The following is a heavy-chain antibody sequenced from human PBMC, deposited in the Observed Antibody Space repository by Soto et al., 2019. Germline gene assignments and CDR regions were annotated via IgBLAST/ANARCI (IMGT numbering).Heavy chain of an antibody. CDR2: INHSGST. CDR1: GGSFSGYY. J-gene: IGHJ3*02. D-gene: IGHD4-17*01. Sequence: QVQLQQWGAGLLKPSETLSLTCAVYGGSFSGYYWSWIRQPPGKGLEWIGEINHSGSTNYNPSLKSRVTISVDTSKNQFSLKLSSVTAADTAVYYCARGPISTVTTRWGAFDIWGQGTMVTVSS. CDR3: ARGPISTVTTRWGAFDI. V-gene: IGHV4-34*01.